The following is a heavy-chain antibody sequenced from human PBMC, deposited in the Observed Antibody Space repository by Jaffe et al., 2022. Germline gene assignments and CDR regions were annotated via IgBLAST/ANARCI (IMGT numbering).Heavy chain of an antibody. D-gene: IGHD3-22*01. V-gene: IGHV4-38-2*01. CDR1: GYSISSGYY. Sequence: QVQLQESGPGLVKPSETLSLTCAVSGYSISSGYYWGWIRQPPGKGLEWIGSIYHSGSTYYNPSLKSRVTISVDTSKNQFSLKLSSVTAADTAVYYCARHVPYYYDSSGYYPVYFDYWGQGTLVTVSS. CDR3: ARHVPYYYDSSGYYPVYFDY. CDR2: IYHSGST. J-gene: IGHJ4*02.